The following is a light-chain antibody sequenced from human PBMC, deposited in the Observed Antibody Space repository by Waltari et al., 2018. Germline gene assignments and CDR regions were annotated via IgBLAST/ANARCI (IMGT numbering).Light chain of an antibody. CDR1: QSISKY. J-gene: IGKJ2*01. V-gene: IGKV1-39*01. CDR3: QQSYTTPYT. CDR2: GAS. Sequence: DIQMTQSPSSLSASVGDRVTITCRASQSISKYLTWYKQKPGKAPKLLIYGASSLQSGVPPRFSGSGSGTEFTLTISSLQPEDFATYSCQQSYTTPYTFGQGTKLEI.